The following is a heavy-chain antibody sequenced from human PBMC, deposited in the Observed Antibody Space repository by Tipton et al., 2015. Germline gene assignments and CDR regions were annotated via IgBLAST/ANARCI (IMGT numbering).Heavy chain of an antibody. J-gene: IGHJ4*02. Sequence: SLRLSCAASGITFDDYAMHWVRQAPGKGLEWVAGISWHSGFIGYVDSVKGRFTISRDNAKNSLYLQMDSVRPEDTALYYCAKDFYGGNSGIQLDYWGQGTQVTVSS. CDR3: AKDFYGGNSGIQLDY. V-gene: IGHV3-9*01. CDR2: ISWHSGFI. CDR1: GITFDDYA. D-gene: IGHD4-23*01.